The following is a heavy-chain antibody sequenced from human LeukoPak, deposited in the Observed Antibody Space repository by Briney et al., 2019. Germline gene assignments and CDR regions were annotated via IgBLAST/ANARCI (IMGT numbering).Heavy chain of an antibody. CDR1: GGSISSDYY. J-gene: IGHJ4*02. CDR3: ARTPSVTTYYFDS. V-gene: IGHV4-30-4*08. Sequence: PSQTLSLTCNVSGGSISSDYYWSWIRQPPGKGLEWIGHIYYSGSTYYRPSLKSRLTISVYTSKNQFSLKLSSVTAADTAVYYCARTPSVTTYYFDSWGQGTLVTVS. D-gene: IGHD4-17*01. CDR2: IYYSGST.